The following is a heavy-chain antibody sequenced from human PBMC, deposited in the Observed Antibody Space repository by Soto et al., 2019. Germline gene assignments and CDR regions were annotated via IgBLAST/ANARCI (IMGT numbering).Heavy chain of an antibody. CDR3: AKDPNLWFAELLPWFDP. CDR1: GFTFSSYA. CDR2: ISGSGGST. J-gene: IGHJ5*02. V-gene: IGHV3-23*01. Sequence: PVGCLRLSCAASGFTFSSYAMSWVRQAPGKGLEWVSAISGSGGSTYYADSVKGRFTISRDNSKNTLYLQMNSLRAEDTAVYYCAKDPNLWFAELLPWFDPWGQGTLVTVSS. D-gene: IGHD3-10*01.